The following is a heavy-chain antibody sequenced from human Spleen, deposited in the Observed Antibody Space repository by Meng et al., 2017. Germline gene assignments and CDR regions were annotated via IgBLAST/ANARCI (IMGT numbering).Heavy chain of an antibody. CDR3: AAAWELLPPGY. Sequence: EVQMVESGGGLVQPGGSLRLSCVASGFTISTYWLHWVRQAPGKGLVWVSRTSRDGSDTVYADSVKGRFTMSRDNAKNTLYLQMNSRRAEDTAVYYCAAAWELLPPGYWGQGTLVTVSS. D-gene: IGHD1-26*01. J-gene: IGHJ4*02. CDR2: TSRDGSDT. CDR1: GFTISTYW. V-gene: IGHV3-74*01.